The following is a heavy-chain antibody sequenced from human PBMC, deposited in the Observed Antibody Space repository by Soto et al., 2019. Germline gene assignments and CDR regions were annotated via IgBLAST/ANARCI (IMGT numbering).Heavy chain of an antibody. J-gene: IGHJ4*02. CDR2: ISATGETI. CDR3: ASQVQGSSSKYYFHF. D-gene: IGHD6-13*01. V-gene: IGHV3-11*01. Sequence: GGSLRLSCAASGFNFSDFDISWIRQSPGKGLEWVSCISATGETIYYAESVKGRFTISRDNAQKTLVLHMNSLRDEDTAIYYCASQVQGSSSKYYFHFWGQGTLVTVSS. CDR1: GFNFSDFD.